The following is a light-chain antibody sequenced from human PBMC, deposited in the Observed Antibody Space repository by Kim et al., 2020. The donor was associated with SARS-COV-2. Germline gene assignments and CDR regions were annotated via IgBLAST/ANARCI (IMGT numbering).Light chain of an antibody. V-gene: IGKV1-39*01. CDR3: QQSYSTPQIT. J-gene: IGKJ5*01. CDR1: QSISSY. Sequence: SVGDRVTITCRASQSISSYLNWYQQKPGKAPKLLIYAASSLQGGVPSRFSGGGSGTDFTLTISSLQPEDFATYYCQQSYSTPQITFGQGTRLEIK. CDR2: AAS.